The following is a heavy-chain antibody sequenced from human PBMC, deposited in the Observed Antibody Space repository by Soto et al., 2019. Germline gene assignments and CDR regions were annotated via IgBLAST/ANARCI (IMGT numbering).Heavy chain of an antibody. CDR2: IYFSGTA. CDR1: GGSITSTSYY. V-gene: IGHV4-39*01. Sequence: LQLQESGPGLVKPSATLSLNCSVSGGSITSTSYYWGWIRQSPGKGLEWLGNIYFSGTAYSTPSLRSRVTLSINTSRNQFSLQLNSLTAADTAVYYCARGAPGPSPNCYFDLWGQGTLVTVSS. D-gene: IGHD2-21*01. J-gene: IGHJ5*02. CDR3: ARGAPGPSPNCYFDL.